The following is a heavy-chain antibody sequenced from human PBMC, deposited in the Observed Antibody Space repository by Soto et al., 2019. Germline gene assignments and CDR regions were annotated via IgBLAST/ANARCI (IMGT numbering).Heavy chain of an antibody. V-gene: IGHV1-24*01. CDR2: FDPEDGET. Sequence: GASVKVSCKVSGYTLTELSMHWARQAPGKGLEWMGGFDPEDGETIYAQKFQGRVTMTEDTSTDTAYMELSSLRSEDTAVYYCATDLGPFPPLVSTIAAAGSPIDYYGMDVWGQGTTVTVSS. J-gene: IGHJ6*02. CDR3: ATDLGPFPPLVSTIAAAGSPIDYYGMDV. D-gene: IGHD6-13*01. CDR1: GYTLTELS.